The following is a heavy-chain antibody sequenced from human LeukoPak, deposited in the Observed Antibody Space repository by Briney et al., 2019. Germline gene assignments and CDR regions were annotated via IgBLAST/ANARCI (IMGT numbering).Heavy chain of an antibody. Sequence: GGSLRLSCAASGLTVSNHWMHWVRQAPGKGPLWVSRINSDGSSTRYADFVKGRSTISKDDAKNTLYLQMNSLRVDDTAVYYCVAARPEIDYWGQGTLVAVSS. CDR1: GLTVSNHW. D-gene: IGHD6-6*01. CDR2: INSDGSST. V-gene: IGHV3-74*01. CDR3: VAARPEIDY. J-gene: IGHJ4*02.